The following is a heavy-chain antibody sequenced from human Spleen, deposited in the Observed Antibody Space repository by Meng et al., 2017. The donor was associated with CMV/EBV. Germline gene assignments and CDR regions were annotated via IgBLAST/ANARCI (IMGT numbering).Heavy chain of an antibody. CDR1: YG. V-gene: IGHV1-18*01. CDR2: IRDYNGNT. D-gene: IGHD2-2*01. CDR3: ARGGMMWRSGIVVEPAAAFDF. J-gene: IGHJ4*02. Sequence: YGVSWVRQAPGKGLEFMGWIRDYNGNTKYAKNFQGRVTMTTDASTSTAFMELRGMRSDDTAVYYCARGGMMWRSGIVVEPAAAFDFWGQGTLVTVSS.